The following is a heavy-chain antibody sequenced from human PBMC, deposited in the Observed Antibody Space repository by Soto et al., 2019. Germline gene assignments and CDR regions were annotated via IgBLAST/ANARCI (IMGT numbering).Heavy chain of an antibody. D-gene: IGHD3-3*01. CDR2: IYYSGST. J-gene: IGHJ5*02. CDR1: GGSVSSGSYY. V-gene: IGHV4-61*01. CDR3: ARLAYYDFWSGPHRGFDP. Sequence: QVQLQESGPGLVKPSETLSITCTVSGGSVSSGSYYWSWIRQPPGKGLEWIGYIYYSGSTNYNPSLKSRVTISVDTSKNQFSLKLSSVTAADTAVYYCARLAYYDFWSGPHRGFDPWGQGTLVTVSS.